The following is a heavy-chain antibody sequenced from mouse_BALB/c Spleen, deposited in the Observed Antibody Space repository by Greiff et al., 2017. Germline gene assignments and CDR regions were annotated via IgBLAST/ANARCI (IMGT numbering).Heavy chain of an antibody. Sequence: EVKLVESGPGLVKPSQSLSLTCTVTGYSITSDYAWNWIRQFPGNKLEWMGYISYSGSTSYNPSLKSRISITRDTSKNQFFLQLNSVTTEDTATYYCARRDSSGFYAMDYWGQGTSVTVSS. CDR3: ARRDSSGFYAMDY. V-gene: IGHV3-2*02. J-gene: IGHJ4*01. CDR2: ISYSGST. CDR1: GYSITSDYA. D-gene: IGHD3-2*01.